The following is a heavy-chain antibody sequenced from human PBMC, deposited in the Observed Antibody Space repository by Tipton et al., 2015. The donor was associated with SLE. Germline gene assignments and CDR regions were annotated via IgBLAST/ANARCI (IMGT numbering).Heavy chain of an antibody. CDR1: GASVGHSSYY. V-gene: IGHV4-39*07. CDR3: ARAVAGNSEYFDY. CDR2: ILYNGVT. Sequence: TLSLTCTVSGASVGHSSYYWGWIRQPPGKGLEWIGSILYNGVTSYNPSLKSRVTISIDTSKNQFSLKVNSVTAADTALYYCARAVAGNSEYFDYWGHGTLVTVSS. J-gene: IGHJ4*01. D-gene: IGHD6-19*01.